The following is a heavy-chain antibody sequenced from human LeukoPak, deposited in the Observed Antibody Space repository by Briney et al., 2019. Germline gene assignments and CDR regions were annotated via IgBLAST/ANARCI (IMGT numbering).Heavy chain of an antibody. J-gene: IGHJ4*02. CDR1: GFTFDDYA. CDR3: AKEGTTVTTGYFDY. V-gene: IGHV3-23*01. CDR2: ISGSGGST. D-gene: IGHD4-17*01. Sequence: PGGSLRLSCAASGFTFDDYAMHWVRQAPGKGLEWVSAISGSGGSTYYADSVKGRFTISRDNSKNTLYLQMNSLRAEDTAVYYCAKEGTTVTTGYFDYWGQGTLVTVSS.